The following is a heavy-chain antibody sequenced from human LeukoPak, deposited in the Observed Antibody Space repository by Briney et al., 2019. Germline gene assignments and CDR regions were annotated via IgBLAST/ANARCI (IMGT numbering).Heavy chain of an antibody. CDR2: IYYSGST. CDR1: GGSISSSSYY. CDR3: ARVLPYYYGSGSYYGYYYYYGMDV. D-gene: IGHD3-10*01. J-gene: IGHJ6*02. V-gene: IGHV4-39*07. Sequence: PSETLSLTCTVSGGSISSSSYYWGWIRQPPGKGLEWIGSIYYSGSTYYNPSLKSRVTISVDTSKNQFSLKLSSVTAADTAVYYCARVLPYYYGSGSYYGYYYYYGMDVWGQGTTVTVSS.